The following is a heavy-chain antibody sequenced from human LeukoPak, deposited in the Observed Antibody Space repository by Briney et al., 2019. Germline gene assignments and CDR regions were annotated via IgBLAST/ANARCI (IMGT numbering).Heavy chain of an antibody. CDR1: GYTFSDSA. CDR3: TKAPLGYCTNGVCYDLF. Sequence: GGSLRLSCAASGYTFSDSAIHWVRQASGKGLEWVGRIRSKANNYAIVYGASVKGRFTISRDDSKSTAYLQMNSLRAEDTAVYYCTKAPLGYCTNGVCYDLFWGQGTLVTVSP. J-gene: IGHJ4*02. D-gene: IGHD2-8*01. CDR2: IRSKANNYAI. V-gene: IGHV3-73*01.